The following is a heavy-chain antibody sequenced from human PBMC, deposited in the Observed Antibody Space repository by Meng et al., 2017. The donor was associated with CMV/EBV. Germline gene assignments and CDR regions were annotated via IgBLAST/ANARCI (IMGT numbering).Heavy chain of an antibody. V-gene: IGHV4-39*01. Sequence: SETLSLTCTVSGGSISSSSYYWGWIRQPPGKGLEWIGSIYYSGSTYYNPSLKSRVTISVDTSKNQFSLKLSSVTAADTAVYYCARHRANYDFWSGYYIWSNWFDPWGQGTLVTVSS. J-gene: IGHJ5*02. D-gene: IGHD3-3*01. CDR1: GGSISSSSYY. CDR2: IYYSGST. CDR3: ARHRANYDFWSGYYIWSNWFDP.